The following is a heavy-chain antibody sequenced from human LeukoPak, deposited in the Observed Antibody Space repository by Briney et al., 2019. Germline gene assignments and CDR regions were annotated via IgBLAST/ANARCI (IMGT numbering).Heavy chain of an antibody. J-gene: IGHJ1*01. CDR2: ISGSGGRT. CDR1: GFTFSSYA. D-gene: IGHD3-22*01. CDR3: ANGGSGYYYEPDVEYFQH. V-gene: IGHV3-23*01. Sequence: PGGSLRLSCAASGFTFSSYAMSWVRQAPGKGLEWVSTISGSGGRTYYAVSVKGRFTISKDTSKNTLYLQMNSLRAEDTAVYYCANGGSGYYYEPDVEYFQHWGQGTLVTVSS.